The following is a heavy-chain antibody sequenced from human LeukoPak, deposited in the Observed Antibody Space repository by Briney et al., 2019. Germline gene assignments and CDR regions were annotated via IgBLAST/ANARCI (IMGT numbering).Heavy chain of an antibody. CDR1: GGSISSGSYY. J-gene: IGHJ4*02. CDR2: IYTSGST. V-gene: IGHV4-61*02. Sequence: SETLSLTCTVSGGSISSGSYYWSWMRQPAGKGMEWIGRIYTSGSTNYNPSLKSRVTISVDTSKNQFSLKLSSVTAADTAVYYRARGYSSGWYYFDYWGQGTLVTVSS. CDR3: ARGYSSGWYYFDY. D-gene: IGHD6-19*01.